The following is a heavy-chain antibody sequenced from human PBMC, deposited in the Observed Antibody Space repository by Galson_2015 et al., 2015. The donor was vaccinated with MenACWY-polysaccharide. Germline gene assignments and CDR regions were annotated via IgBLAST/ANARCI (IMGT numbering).Heavy chain of an antibody. D-gene: IGHD1-26*01. J-gene: IGHJ6*02. V-gene: IGHV3-23*01. CDR2: ISGSGGST. CDR1: GFTFSSYA. CDR3: ARIVGGGLDV. Sequence: SLRLSCAASGFTFSSYAMSWVRQAPGKGLEWVSAISGSGGSTFYADSVKGRFTISRDNAKNSLYLQMNSLRAEDTAVYYCARIVGGGLDVWGQGTTVTVSS.